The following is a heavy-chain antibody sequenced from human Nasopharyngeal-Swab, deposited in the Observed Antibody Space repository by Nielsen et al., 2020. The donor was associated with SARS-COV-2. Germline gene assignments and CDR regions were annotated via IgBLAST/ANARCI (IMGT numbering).Heavy chain of an antibody. V-gene: IGHV1-8*01. CDR2: MNLDSGDT. CDR3: ARGPRPKRHLDY. J-gene: IGHJ4*02. CDR1: GYTFACFD. D-gene: IGHD1-1*01. Sequence: ASVKVSCKTSGYTFACFDINWVRQATGRGLEWVGWMNLDSGDTHYAQEFQGKVTLTRDTSRSTADMELSSLRSEDTAVYYCARGPRPKRHLDYWGQGTLVTVSS.